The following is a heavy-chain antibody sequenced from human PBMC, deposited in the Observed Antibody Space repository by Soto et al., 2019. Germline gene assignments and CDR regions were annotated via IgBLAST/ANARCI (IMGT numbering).Heavy chain of an antibody. CDR2: ISWDGGST. V-gene: IGHV3-43*01. J-gene: IGHJ4*02. CDR1: GFTFDDYT. CDR3: AKGGSSVRAHREVPSFGY. Sequence: GGSLRLSCAASGFTFDDYTMHWVRQAPGKGLEWVSLISWDGGSTYYADSVKGRFTISRDNSKNSLYLQMNSLRTEDTALYYCAKGGSSVRAHREVPSFGYWGQGTLVTVSS. D-gene: IGHD3-16*01.